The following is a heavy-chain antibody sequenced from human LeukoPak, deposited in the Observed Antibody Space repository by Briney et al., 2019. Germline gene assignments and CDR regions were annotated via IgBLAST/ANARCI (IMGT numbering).Heavy chain of an antibody. CDR3: ARVYSCGGDYCIDY. V-gene: IGHV4-59*01. CDR2: SYSDGNS. J-gene: IGHJ4*02. Sequence: SETLSLTCTVSGGSISGFRWTWIRQPPGKGLQWIGYSYSDGNSKQHPSLKSRVTISVDTSKKQFSLKLTSVTAADTAVYFCARVYSCGGDYCIDYWGQGTLVTVSS. D-gene: IGHD2-21*01. CDR1: GGSISGFR.